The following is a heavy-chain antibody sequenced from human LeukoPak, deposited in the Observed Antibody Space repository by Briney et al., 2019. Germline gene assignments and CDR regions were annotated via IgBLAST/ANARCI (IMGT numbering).Heavy chain of an antibody. V-gene: IGHV4-39*01. CDR3: ARLILGYSYGIDYYYYYMDV. D-gene: IGHD5-18*01. Sequence: SETLSLTCTVSGGSISSSSSYWGWIRQPPGKGLEWIGSIYYSGSTYYNPSLKSRVTISVDTSKNQFSLKLSSVTAADTAVYYCARLILGYSYGIDYYYYYMDVWGKGTTVTVSS. CDR1: GGSISSSSSY. CDR2: IYYSGST. J-gene: IGHJ6*03.